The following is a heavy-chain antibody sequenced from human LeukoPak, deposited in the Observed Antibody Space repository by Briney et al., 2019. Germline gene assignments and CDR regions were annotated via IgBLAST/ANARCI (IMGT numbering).Heavy chain of an antibody. CDR3: AKDRGRWLHDY. D-gene: IGHD3-10*01. J-gene: IGHJ4*02. CDR1: GFTFSSYS. Sequence: GGSLRLSCAASGFTFSSYSMNWVRQAPGKGLEWVSSISSSSSYIYYADSVKGRFTISRDNAKNSLYLQMNSLRAEDTAVYYCAKDRGRWLHDYWGQGTLVTVSS. CDR2: ISSSSSYI. V-gene: IGHV3-21*04.